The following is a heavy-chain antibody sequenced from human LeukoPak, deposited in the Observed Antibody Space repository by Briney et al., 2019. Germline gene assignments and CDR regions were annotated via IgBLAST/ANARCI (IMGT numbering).Heavy chain of an antibody. CDR3: TTDHPYGDYWYYFDY. CDR1: GFTFSNAW. CDR2: IKSKTDGGTT. Sequence: GGSLRLSCAASGFTFSNAWMSWVRQAPGKGLEWVGRIKSKTDGGTTDCAAPVKGRFTISRDDSKNTLYLQMSSLKTEDTAVYYCTTDHPYGDYWYYFDYWGQGTLVTVSS. V-gene: IGHV3-15*01. D-gene: IGHD4-17*01. J-gene: IGHJ4*02.